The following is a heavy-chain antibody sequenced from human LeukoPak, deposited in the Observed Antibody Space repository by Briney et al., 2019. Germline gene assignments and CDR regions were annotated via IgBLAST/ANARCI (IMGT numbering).Heavy chain of an antibody. Sequence: GGSLRLSCAASGFTFSSYVMSWVSQAPGKGLEWASSIIGGGGTYYADSVKGRFTISRDNSKNTLYLQMNSLRAEDTAVYYCAKRVMVRGVIGLDYWGQGTLVTVSS. J-gene: IGHJ4*02. CDR3: AKRVMVRGVIGLDY. D-gene: IGHD3-10*01. CDR1: GFTFSSYV. V-gene: IGHV3-23*01. CDR2: IIGGGGT.